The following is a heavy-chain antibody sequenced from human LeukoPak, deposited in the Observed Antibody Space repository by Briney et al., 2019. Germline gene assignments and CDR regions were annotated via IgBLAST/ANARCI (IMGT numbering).Heavy chain of an antibody. V-gene: IGHV3-48*01. CDR1: GFTFSSYS. D-gene: IGHD2-2*01. Sequence: SGGSLRLSCAASGFTFSSYSMNWVRQAPGKGLEWVSYISSGSSTIYYADSVKGRFTISRDNAKNSLYLQMNSLRAEDTAVYYCAREFRQEPDCSTSCYPNWFDPWGQGTLVTVSS. J-gene: IGHJ5*02. CDR3: AREFRQEPDCSTSCYPNWFDP. CDR2: ISSGSSTI.